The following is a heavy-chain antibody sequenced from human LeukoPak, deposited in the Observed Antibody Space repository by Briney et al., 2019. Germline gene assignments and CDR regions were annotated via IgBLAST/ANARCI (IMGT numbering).Heavy chain of an antibody. Sequence: GGSLRLSCAASGFTFSSYSMNWVRQAPGKGLEWVSSISSSSSYMYYADSVKGRFTISRDNAKNSLYLQMNSLRAEDTAVYYCSRAGAVAWDYWGQGTLVTVSS. CDR1: GFTFSSYS. CDR2: ISSSSSYM. V-gene: IGHV3-21*01. J-gene: IGHJ4*02. D-gene: IGHD6-19*01. CDR3: SRAGAVAWDY.